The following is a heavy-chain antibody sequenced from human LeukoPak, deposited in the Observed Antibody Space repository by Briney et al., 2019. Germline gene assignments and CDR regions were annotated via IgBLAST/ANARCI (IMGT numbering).Heavy chain of an antibody. J-gene: IGHJ6*02. CDR2: IYYSGST. CDR1: GGSISRYY. D-gene: IGHD6-6*01. CDR3: ASQHSSSAYYYYGMDV. V-gene: IGHV4-59*08. Sequence: PSETLSLTCTVSGGSISRYYWSWTRQPPGKGLEWIGYIYYSGSTNYNPSLKSRVTISVDTSKNQFSLKLSSVTAADTAVYYCASQHSSSAYYYYGMDVWGQGTTVTVS.